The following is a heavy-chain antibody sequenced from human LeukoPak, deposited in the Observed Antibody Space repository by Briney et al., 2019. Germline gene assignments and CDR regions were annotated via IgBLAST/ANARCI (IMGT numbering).Heavy chain of an antibody. D-gene: IGHD4-17*01. CDR1: GGSISSSSYY. CDR2: IYYSGST. Sequence: PSETLSLTCTVSGGSISSSSYYWGWIRQPPGKGLEWIGSIYYSGSTYYNPSLKSRVTISVDTSKNQFSLKLSSVTAADTAVYHCASVPNYGEPPPSYYYYYMDVWGKGTTVTVSS. J-gene: IGHJ6*03. V-gene: IGHV4-39*07. CDR3: ASVPNYGEPPPSYYYYYMDV.